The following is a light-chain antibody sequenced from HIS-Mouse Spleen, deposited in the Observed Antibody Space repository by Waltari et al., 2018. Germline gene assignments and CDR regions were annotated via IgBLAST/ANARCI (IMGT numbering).Light chain of an antibody. CDR3: CSYAGSSTFEV. CDR2: EGS. Sequence: QSALTQPASVSGSPGQSITISCTGTSSDVGSYNLLPWYQHHPGKAPKLLIYEGSKRPSGVSNRFSGSKSGNTASLTISGLQAEDEADYYCCSYAGSSTFEVFGGGTKLTVL. CDR1: SSDVGSYNL. V-gene: IGLV2-23*03. J-gene: IGLJ2*01.